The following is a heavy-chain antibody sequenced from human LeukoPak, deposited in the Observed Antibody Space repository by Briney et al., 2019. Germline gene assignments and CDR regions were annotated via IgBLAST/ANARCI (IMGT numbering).Heavy chain of an antibody. D-gene: IGHD5-18*01. CDR2: IHYSGST. CDR1: GGSISNSF. V-gene: IGHV4-59*08. Sequence: PSETLSLTCAASGGSISNSFWNWIRQPPGKGLEWIGLIHYSGSTNSNPALNSRVTMSLDMSKNHFSLQLRSVTAADTAVYYCARTPERRGYSYGVDAFDFWGPGTMVTVSS. J-gene: IGHJ3*01. CDR3: ARTPERRGYSYGVDAFDF.